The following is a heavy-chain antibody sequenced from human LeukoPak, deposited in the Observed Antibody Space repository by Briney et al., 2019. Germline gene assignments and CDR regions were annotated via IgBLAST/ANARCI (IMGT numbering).Heavy chain of an antibody. CDR1: GYTFTRYD. D-gene: IGHD2-15*01. CDR2: MNPNSGDT. Sequence: ASVKVSCKASGYTFTRYDINWVRQTSGQGPEWMGWMNPNSGDTAYGQKFQGRVTMTRNTSINTACMELSSMRFEDTAVYYCARGPRYCSGGSCYSGTVRGWGQGTLVTVSS. V-gene: IGHV1-8*01. J-gene: IGHJ4*02. CDR3: ARGPRYCSGGSCYSGTVRG.